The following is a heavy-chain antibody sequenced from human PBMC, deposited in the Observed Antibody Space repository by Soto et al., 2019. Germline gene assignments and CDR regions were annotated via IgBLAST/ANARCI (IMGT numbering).Heavy chain of an antibody. V-gene: IGHV3-23*01. D-gene: IGHD3-16*02. J-gene: IGHJ4*02. CDR1: GFTFSSYA. CDR2: ISGSGGST. Sequence: EVQLLESGGGLVQPGGSLRLSCAASGFTFSSYAMSWVRQAPGKGLEWVSAISGSGGSTYYADSVKGRFTISRDNSKNTLYLQMNSLRAEDTAVYYCAKAGSLPYDYVWGSYRPSFYFDYWGQGTLVTVSS. CDR3: AKAGSLPYDYVWGSYRPSFYFDY.